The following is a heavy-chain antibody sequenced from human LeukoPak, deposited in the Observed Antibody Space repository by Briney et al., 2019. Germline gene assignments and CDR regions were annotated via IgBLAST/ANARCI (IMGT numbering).Heavy chain of an antibody. CDR1: GYTFTSYD. CDR3: ARSSSGWIYYYYGMDV. Sequence: GASVKVSCKASGYTFTSYDINWVRQATGQGLEWMGWMNPNSGNTGYAQKFQGRVTMTRNTSISTAYMELSSLRSEDTAVYYCARSSSGWIYYYYGMDVWGQGTTVTVSS. V-gene: IGHV1-8*01. CDR2: MNPNSGNT. J-gene: IGHJ6*02. D-gene: IGHD6-19*01.